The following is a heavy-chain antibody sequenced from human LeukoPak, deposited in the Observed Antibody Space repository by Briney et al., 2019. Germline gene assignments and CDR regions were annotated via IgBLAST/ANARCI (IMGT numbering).Heavy chain of an antibody. V-gene: IGHV4-39*01. J-gene: IGHJ4*02. CDR1: GGSISSSSNY. CDR3: ARHPDYVY. Sequence: SETLSLTCTVSGGSISSSSNYWGWIRQPPGKGLEWIGSIHYSGTTSYNPSLKSRVTISVETSKNQFSLKLSSVTAADTAVYYCARHPDYVYWGQGTLVTVSS. D-gene: IGHD3-16*01. CDR2: IHYSGTT.